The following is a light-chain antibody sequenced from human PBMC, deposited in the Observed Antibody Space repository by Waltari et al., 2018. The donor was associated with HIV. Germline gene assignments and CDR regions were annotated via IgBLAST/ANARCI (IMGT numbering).Light chain of an antibody. CDR2: GQN. CDR3: KSRAYRGNHEV. J-gene: IGLJ3*02. Sequence: SSELTQDPAVSVALRQTVRITCQGDSLRRYYASWYQQKPGQAPVLVIYGQNNRPSGIPDRFSGSSSGNTASLTITGAQAEDEADYYCKSRAYRGNHEVFGGGTKLTVL. CDR1: SLRRYY. V-gene: IGLV3-19*01.